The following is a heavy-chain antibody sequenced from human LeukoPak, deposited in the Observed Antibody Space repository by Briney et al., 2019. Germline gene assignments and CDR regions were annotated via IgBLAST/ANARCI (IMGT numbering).Heavy chain of an antibody. D-gene: IGHD2-21*01. Sequence: SVKVSCKASGGTFSSYAISWVRQAPGQGLEWMGRIIPILGIANYAQKFQGRVTITADKSTSTAYMELSSLRSEDTAVYYCARGIRSSFAFDIWGQGTMVTVSS. J-gene: IGHJ3*02. CDR2: IIPILGIA. V-gene: IGHV1-69*04. CDR1: GGTFSSYA. CDR3: ARGIRSSFAFDI.